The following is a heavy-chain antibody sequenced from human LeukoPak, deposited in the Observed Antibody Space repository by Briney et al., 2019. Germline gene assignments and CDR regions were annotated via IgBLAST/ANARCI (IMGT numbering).Heavy chain of an antibody. CDR1: GGTFSSDA. J-gene: IGHJ4*02. V-gene: IGHV1-69*13. D-gene: IGHD3-22*01. CDR3: AAPQYYYDSSGYPLIY. Sequence: ASVKVSCKDSGGTFSSDAISWVRQAPGQGLEWMGRIIPIFGTANYAQKFQGRVTITADESTSTAYMELSSLRSEDTAVYYCAAPQYYYDSSGYPLIYWGQGTLVTVSS. CDR2: IIPIFGTA.